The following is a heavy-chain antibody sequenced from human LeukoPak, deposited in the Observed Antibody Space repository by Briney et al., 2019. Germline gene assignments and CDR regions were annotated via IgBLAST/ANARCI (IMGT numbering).Heavy chain of an antibody. CDR2: INHSGST. J-gene: IGHJ4*02. Sequence: SETLSLTCAVYGGSFSGYYWSWIRQPPGKGLEWIGEINHSGSTNYNPSLKSRVTISVDTSKNQFSLKLSSVTAADTAVYYCARGARDYDYVWGSYRYTEAFDYWGQGTLVTVSS. V-gene: IGHV4-34*01. CDR1: GGSFSGYY. CDR3: ARGARDYDYVWGSYRYTEAFDY. D-gene: IGHD3-16*02.